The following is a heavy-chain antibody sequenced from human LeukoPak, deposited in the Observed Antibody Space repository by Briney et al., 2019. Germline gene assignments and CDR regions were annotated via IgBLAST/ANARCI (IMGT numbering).Heavy chain of an antibody. CDR1: DGSITNYY. J-gene: IGHJ3*02. D-gene: IGHD1-26*01. Sequence: SETLSLTCTVSDGSITNYYWSWIRQPPGKGLEWIGHIYYSGSTSYNPSLKSRVTISVDTSKKQFSLKLSSVTAADTAFYYCARYIVSYPHDAFDIWGQGTMVTVSS. V-gene: IGHV4-59*01. CDR3: ARYIVSYPHDAFDI. CDR2: IYYSGST.